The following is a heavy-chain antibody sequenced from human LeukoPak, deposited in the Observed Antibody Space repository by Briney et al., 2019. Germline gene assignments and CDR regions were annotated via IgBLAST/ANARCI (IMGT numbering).Heavy chain of an antibody. CDR3: ARGLGGANGMDV. D-gene: IGHD3-16*01. CDR1: GGTFSSYA. Sequence: GASVKVSCKASGGTFSSYAISWVRQAPGQGLEWMGGIIPIFGTANYAQKFQGRVTITRDTSASTAYMELSSLRSEDTAVYYCARGLGGANGMDVWGQGTTVTVSS. CDR2: IIPIFGTA. J-gene: IGHJ6*02. V-gene: IGHV1-69*05.